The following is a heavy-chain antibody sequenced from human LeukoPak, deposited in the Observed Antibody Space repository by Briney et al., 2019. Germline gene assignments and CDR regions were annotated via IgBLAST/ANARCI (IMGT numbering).Heavy chain of an antibody. CDR2: IYYSGST. D-gene: IGHD6-19*01. V-gene: IGHV4-59*08. J-gene: IGHJ4*02. Sequence: SETLSLTCTVSGGSISSYYWSWIRQPPGKGLEWIGYIYYSGSTNYNPSLKSRVTISVDTSKNQFSLKLCSVAAADTAVYYCARQGYSSGWYYFDYWGQGTLVTVSS. CDR3: ARQGYSSGWYYFDY. CDR1: GGSISSYY.